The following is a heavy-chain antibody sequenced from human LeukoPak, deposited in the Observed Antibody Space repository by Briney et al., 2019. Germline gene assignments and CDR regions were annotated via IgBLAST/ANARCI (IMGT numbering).Heavy chain of an antibody. J-gene: IGHJ4*02. CDR3: TTVRVRSYDFWSGYPDY. D-gene: IGHD3-3*01. CDR2: IKSKTDGGTT. CDR1: GFTLSNAW. V-gene: IGHV3-15*01. Sequence: GGSLRLSCAASGFTLSNAWMSWVRQAPGKGLEWVGRIKSKTDGGTTDYTAPVKGRFTISRDDSKNTLYLQMNSLKTEDTAVYYCTTVRVRSYDFWSGYPDYWGQGTLVTVSS.